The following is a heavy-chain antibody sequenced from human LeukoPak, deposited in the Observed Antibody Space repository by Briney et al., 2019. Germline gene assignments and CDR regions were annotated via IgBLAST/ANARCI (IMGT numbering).Heavy chain of an antibody. V-gene: IGHV3-21*01. J-gene: IGHJ4*02. D-gene: IGHD2-2*01. CDR2: ISSSSSYI. CDR3: ARDRGLYCSSTSCYGGLDY. CDR1: GFTFSSYS. Sequence: GGSLRLSCAASGFTFSSYSMNWVRQAPGKGLEWVSSISSSSSYIYYADSVKGRFTISRDNAKNSLYLQMNSLRAGDTAVYYCARDRGLYCSSTSCYGGLDYWGQGTLVTVSS.